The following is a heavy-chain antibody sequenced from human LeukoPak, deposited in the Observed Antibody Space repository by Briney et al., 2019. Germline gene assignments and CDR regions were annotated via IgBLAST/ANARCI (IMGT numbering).Heavy chain of an antibody. J-gene: IGHJ6*02. D-gene: IGHD5-12*01. Sequence: SETLSLTCAAYGGSFSGYYWSWIRQPSGKGLEWIGEINHSGSTNYNPSLKSRVTISVDTSKNQFSLKLSSVTAADTAVYYCARSGYSGYDRNYYYYYGMDVWGQGTTVTVSS. CDR3: ARSGYSGYDRNYYYYYGMDV. CDR1: GGSFSGYY. CDR2: INHSGST. V-gene: IGHV4-34*01.